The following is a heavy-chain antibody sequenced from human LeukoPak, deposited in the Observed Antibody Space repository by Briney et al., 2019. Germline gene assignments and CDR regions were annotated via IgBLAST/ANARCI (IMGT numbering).Heavy chain of an antibody. V-gene: IGHV3-30*02. Sequence: PGVSLRLSCAASGFTFSIYGMHWVRQAPGKGLEGVAFIRYDGSNKYYTDSVKGRFTISRDNSKNTLYLQMNSLRAEDTAVYYCAKWMRLLWFGDGPDDAFDIWGQGTMVTVSS. J-gene: IGHJ3*02. CDR3: AKWMRLLWFGDGPDDAFDI. D-gene: IGHD3-10*01. CDR2: IRYDGSNK. CDR1: GFTFSIYG.